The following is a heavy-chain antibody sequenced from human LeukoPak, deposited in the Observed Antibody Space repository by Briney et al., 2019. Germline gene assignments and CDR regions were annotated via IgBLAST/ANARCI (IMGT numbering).Heavy chain of an antibody. CDR1: GGSISSSSYY. CDR2: IYYSGST. Sequence: SETLSLTCTVSGGSISSSSYYWGWIRQPPGKGLEWIGSIYYSGSTYYNPSLKSRVTMSVDTSKNQFSLKLSSVTAADTAVYYCARDRSGPGIGAFDIWGQGTMVTVSS. CDR3: ARDRSGPGIGAFDI. D-gene: IGHD1-26*01. J-gene: IGHJ3*02. V-gene: IGHV4-39*07.